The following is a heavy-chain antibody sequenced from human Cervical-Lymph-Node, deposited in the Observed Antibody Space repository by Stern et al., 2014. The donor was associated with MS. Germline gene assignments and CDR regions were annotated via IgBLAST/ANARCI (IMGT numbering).Heavy chain of an antibody. CDR3: ARDYGDYAFDY. CDR2: IYPGDSDT. CDR1: GYSFTAYW. D-gene: IGHD4-17*01. V-gene: IGHV5-51*01. J-gene: IGHJ4*02. Sequence: VQLVQSGAEVKKPGESLKISCKGSGYSFTAYWIAWVRQLHGTGLDWIGIIYPGDSDTRCSPSFQGHVTISADKSISTAYRQWSNLKASDTAMYYCARDYGDYAFDYWGQGTLVTVSS.